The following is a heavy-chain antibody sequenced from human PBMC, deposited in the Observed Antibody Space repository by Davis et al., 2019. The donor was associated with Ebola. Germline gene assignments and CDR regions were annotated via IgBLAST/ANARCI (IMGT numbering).Heavy chain of an antibody. V-gene: IGHV1-2*04. D-gene: IGHD2-2*02. CDR2: INPNSGGT. Sequence: ASVKVSCKASGYTFTSYDINWVRQATGQGLEWMGWINPNSGGTNYAQKFQGWVTMTRDTSISTAYMELSRLRSDDTAVYYCARGPPLQYCSSTSCYTWWFDPWGQGTLVTVSS. J-gene: IGHJ5*02. CDR3: ARGPPLQYCSSTSCYTWWFDP. CDR1: GYTFTSYD.